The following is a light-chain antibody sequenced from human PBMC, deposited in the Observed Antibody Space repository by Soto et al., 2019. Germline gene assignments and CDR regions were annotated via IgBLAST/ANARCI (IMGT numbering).Light chain of an antibody. CDR1: SSDVGDYNY. J-gene: IGLJ1*01. CDR3: CSYRSSSLYV. CDR2: EVS. Sequence: QSVLTQPPSASGSPGQSVTVSCTGTSSDVGDYNYVSWYQQHPGKAPKVMIYEVSHRPSGVSNRFSGSKSGNTASLTISGLQAEDEADYYCCSYRSSSLYVFGTGTKVTVL. V-gene: IGLV2-14*01.